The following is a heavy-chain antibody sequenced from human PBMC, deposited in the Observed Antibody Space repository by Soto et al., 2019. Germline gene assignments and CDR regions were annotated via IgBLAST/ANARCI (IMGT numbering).Heavy chain of an antibody. Sequence: GGSLRLSCEASGFTFRAYTLYCVRQAPGKGLEWLAGISKDGTKKDYADSVKGRFTISRDNFRNTFYLQMDSLRSEDTALYYCAREGTKDSVYDYGLDVWGPGTTVTVSS. CDR2: ISKDGTKK. CDR3: AREGTKDSVYDYGLDV. CDR1: GFTFRAYT. V-gene: IGHV3-30-3*01. J-gene: IGHJ6*02. D-gene: IGHD3-10*01.